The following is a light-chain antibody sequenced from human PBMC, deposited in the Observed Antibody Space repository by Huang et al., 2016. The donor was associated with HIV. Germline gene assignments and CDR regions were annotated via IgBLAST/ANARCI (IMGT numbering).Light chain of an antibody. CDR3: QQRSDWWT. CDR2: DAY. Sequence: EIVLTQSPDTLSLSPGERATLACRASQSVSTNLAWYQQKPGQAPRLLIYDAYKRATGIPARFSGGGSGTDFALTISSPEPEDFAVYYCQQRSDWWTFGPGTKVEIK. J-gene: IGKJ1*01. V-gene: IGKV3-11*01. CDR1: QSVSTN.